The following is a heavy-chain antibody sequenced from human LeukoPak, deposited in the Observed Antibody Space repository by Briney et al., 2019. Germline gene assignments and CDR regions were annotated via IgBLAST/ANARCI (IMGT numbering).Heavy chain of an antibody. CDR2: IYYSGRT. J-gene: IGHJ4*02. CDR1: GGSISSDY. Sequence: SETLSLTCTVSGGSISSDYWSWIRQPPGKGLEWVGYIYYSGRTFCNPSLKSRVTMSVDTSKNQFSLKLSSVTAADTAIYYCARGFYSPAYWGQGTLVTVSS. D-gene: IGHD4-11*01. CDR3: ARGFYSPAY. V-gene: IGHV4-59*01.